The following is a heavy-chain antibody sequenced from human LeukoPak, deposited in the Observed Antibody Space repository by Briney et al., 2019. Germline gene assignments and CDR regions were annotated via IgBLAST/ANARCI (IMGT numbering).Heavy chain of an antibody. CDR3: AKDRETAWGYFDWLNPFDY. Sequence: PGGTLRLSCAASGFTFSNYGMSWVRQAPGKGLEWVSAISGSGGSTYYADSVKGRFTSSRDNFKNTPYLQMNSLRAEDTAVYYCAKDRETAWGYFDWLNPFDYWGQGTLVTVSS. D-gene: IGHD3-9*01. V-gene: IGHV3-23*01. J-gene: IGHJ4*02. CDR1: GFTFSNYG. CDR2: ISGSGGST.